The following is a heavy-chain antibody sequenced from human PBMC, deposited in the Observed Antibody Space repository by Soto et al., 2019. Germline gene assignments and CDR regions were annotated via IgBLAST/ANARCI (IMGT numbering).Heavy chain of an antibody. CDR2: MYYNGNI. CDR3: ASGGNWFDP. CDR1: GGSISNYY. Sequence: SETLSLTCNVSGGSISNYYWTWVRQSPEKGLEWIGYMYYNGNINYNPSLKSRVTISIDTSKNQFSLTLKSVTAADTAVYYCASGGNWFDPWGQGVLVTVS. D-gene: IGHD3-16*01. J-gene: IGHJ5*02. V-gene: IGHV4-59*01.